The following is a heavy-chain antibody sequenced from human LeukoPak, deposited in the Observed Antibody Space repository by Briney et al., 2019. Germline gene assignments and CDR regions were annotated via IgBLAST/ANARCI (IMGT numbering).Heavy chain of an antibody. Sequence: SVNLSCDPSGGTFTSYAISGVRHAPGRGLEWMGGIIPIFGTANYAQRFQGRVTITADESPSTAYMELSSLRSEETAVYYCARALIVDALMVRGVPGPWDPFDIWGQGKMVTVSS. CDR1: GGTFTSYA. V-gene: IGHV1-69*13. CDR3: ARALIVDALMVRGVPGPWDPFDI. J-gene: IGHJ3*02. D-gene: IGHD3-10*01. CDR2: IIPIFGTA.